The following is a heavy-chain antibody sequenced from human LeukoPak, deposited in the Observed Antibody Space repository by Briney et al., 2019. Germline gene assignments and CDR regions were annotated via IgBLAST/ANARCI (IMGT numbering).Heavy chain of an antibody. CDR3: AKGGPPDTYYDILTGPDQFDY. CDR2: IRYDGSNK. D-gene: IGHD3-9*01. Sequence: AGGSLRLSCAASGFTFSSYGMHWVRQAPGKGLEWVAFIRYDGSNKYYTDSVKGRFTISRDNSKNTLYLQMNSLRAEDTAVYYCAKGGPPDTYYDILTGPDQFDYWGQGTLVTVSS. CDR1: GFTFSSYG. V-gene: IGHV3-30*02. J-gene: IGHJ4*02.